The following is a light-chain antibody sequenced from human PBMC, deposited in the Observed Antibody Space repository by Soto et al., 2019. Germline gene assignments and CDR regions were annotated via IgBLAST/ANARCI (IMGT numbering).Light chain of an antibody. CDR1: QSISSW. J-gene: IGKJ4*01. CDR2: KAS. V-gene: IGKV1-5*03. Sequence: IQMTQSSSTLSASVGDRVTITCRASQSISSWLAWYQQKPGKAPKLLIYKASSLEGGVPSRFSGSGSGTDFTLTISSLQHDDFATYYCQQYHSYSLTFGGGTNVDIK. CDR3: QQYHSYSLT.